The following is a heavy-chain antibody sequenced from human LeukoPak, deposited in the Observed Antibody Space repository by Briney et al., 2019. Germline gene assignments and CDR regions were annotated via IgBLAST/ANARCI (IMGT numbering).Heavy chain of an antibody. J-gene: IGHJ4*02. Sequence: SETLSLTCAVYGGSFSGYYWSWIRQPPGKGLEWIGETNHSGSTNYNPSLKSRVTISVDTSKNQFSLKLSSVTAADTALYYCARALGLPRDYWGQGTLVTVSS. CDR2: TNHSGST. CDR1: GGSFSGYY. D-gene: IGHD2-15*01. CDR3: ARALGLPRDY. V-gene: IGHV4-34*01.